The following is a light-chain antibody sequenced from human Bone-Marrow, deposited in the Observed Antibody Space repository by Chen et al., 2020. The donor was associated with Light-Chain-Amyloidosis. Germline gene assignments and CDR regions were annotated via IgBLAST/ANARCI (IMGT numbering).Light chain of an antibody. CDR1: SGSIATKY. J-gene: IGLJ3*02. CDR3: QSYQGSSQGV. V-gene: IGLV6-57*01. Sequence: NFMLTQPPPVSAFTGKTVLISCTRSSGSIATKYVQWYQQRPGSSPTPVIYEDEQRPSGVPDRFSVSSDRSSNAASLTITGLKAEDEADYYCQSYQGSSQGVFGGGTKLTVL. CDR2: EDE.